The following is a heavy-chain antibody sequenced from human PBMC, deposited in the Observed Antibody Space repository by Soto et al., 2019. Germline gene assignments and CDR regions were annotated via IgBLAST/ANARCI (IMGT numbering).Heavy chain of an antibody. D-gene: IGHD3-3*01. CDR3: ARGVYDFWSGHPKRLDY. Sequence: EVQLVESGGGLVQPGGSLKLSCAASGFTFSGSAMHWVRRASGKGLEWVGRIRSKANSYATAYAVSVKGRFTTSRNDSSNTAYLQMNSLKTEDTAVYYCARGVYDFWSGHPKRLDYWGQGTVVTVSS. V-gene: IGHV3-73*02. CDR2: IRSKANSYAT. J-gene: IGHJ4*02. CDR1: GFTFSGSA.